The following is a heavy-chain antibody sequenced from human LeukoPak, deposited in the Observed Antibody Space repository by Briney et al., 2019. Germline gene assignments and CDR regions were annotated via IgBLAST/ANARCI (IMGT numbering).Heavy chain of an antibody. CDR3: ARGQWLVRAFDI. D-gene: IGHD6-19*01. J-gene: IGHJ3*02. V-gene: IGHV4-39*07. Sequence: PSETLSLTCTVSGGSISSSSYYWGWIRQPPGKGLEWIGSIYYSGSTYYNPSHKSRVTISVDTSKNQFSLKLSSVTAADTAVYYCARGQWLVRAFDIWGQGTMVTVCS. CDR1: GGSISSSSYY. CDR2: IYYSGST.